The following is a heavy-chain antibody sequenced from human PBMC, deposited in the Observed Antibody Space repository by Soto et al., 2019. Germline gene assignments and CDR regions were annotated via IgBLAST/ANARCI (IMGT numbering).Heavy chain of an antibody. Sequence: PSETLSLTCTVSGGSISSYYWSWIRQPPGKGLEGIGYIYYSGSTNYNPSLKSRVTISVETSKNQFSLKLSSVTAADTAVYYCARYGSPPRGYESYYYYYYMDVWGKGTTVTVSS. CDR2: IYYSGST. CDR1: GGSISSYY. D-gene: IGHD1-26*01. CDR3: ARYGSPPRGYESYYYYYYMDV. J-gene: IGHJ6*03. V-gene: IGHV4-59*08.